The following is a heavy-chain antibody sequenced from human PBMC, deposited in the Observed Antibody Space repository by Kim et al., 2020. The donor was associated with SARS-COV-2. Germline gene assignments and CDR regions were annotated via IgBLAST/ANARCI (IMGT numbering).Heavy chain of an antibody. Sequence: GGSLRLSCAASGFTFYAMSWVRQAPGKGLEWVSAISGSGGSTYYADSVKGRFTISRDNSKNTLYLQMNSLRAEDTAVYYCAKATTMVRGVIIDYWGREPWSPSPQ. CDR3: AKATTMVRGVIIDY. CDR1: GFTFYA. CDR2: ISGSGGST. V-gene: IGHV3-23*01. D-gene: IGHD3-10*01. J-gene: IGHJ4*02.